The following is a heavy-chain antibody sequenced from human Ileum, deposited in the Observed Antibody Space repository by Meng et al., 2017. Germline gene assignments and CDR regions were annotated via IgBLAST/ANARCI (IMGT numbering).Heavy chain of an antibody. Sequence: GHLQESGPGLLKPSQTLSLTCTVSGVSISRGFYHWNWIRQHPGKGLEWIGSIYYSGTIYYNPSLKSRVTISLDTSKNQFSLNLSSVTAADTAVYYCARDRFSSGSSNWFDPWGQGTLVTVSS. CDR2: IYYSGTI. D-gene: IGHD3-10*01. J-gene: IGHJ5*02. CDR3: ARDRFSSGSSNWFDP. CDR1: GVSISRGFYH. V-gene: IGHV4-31*03.